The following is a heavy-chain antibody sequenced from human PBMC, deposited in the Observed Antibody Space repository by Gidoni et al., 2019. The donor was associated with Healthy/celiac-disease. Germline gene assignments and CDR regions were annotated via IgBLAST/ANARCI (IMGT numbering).Heavy chain of an antibody. CDR1: GGSISSSSYY. D-gene: IGHD3-22*01. V-gene: IGHV4-39*01. CDR2: IYYSGST. J-gene: IGHJ3*02. Sequence: QLQLQESGPGLVKPLETLSLTCTVSGGSISSSSYYWGWIRQPPGKGLEWIGSIYYSGSTYYNPSLKSRVTISVDTSKNQFSLKLSSVTAADTAVYYCARLEKYDSSGYYYIFAFDIWGQGTMVTVSS. CDR3: ARLEKYDSSGYYYIFAFDI.